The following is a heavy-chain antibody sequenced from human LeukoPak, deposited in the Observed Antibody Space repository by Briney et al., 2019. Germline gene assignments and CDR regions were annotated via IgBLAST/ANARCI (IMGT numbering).Heavy chain of an antibody. V-gene: IGHV4-34*01. J-gene: IGHJ4*02. CDR2: INHSGST. D-gene: IGHD5-18*01. CDR1: GGSFSGYY. CDR3: ARGVDTAMAIDY. Sequence: PSETLPLTCAVYGGSFSGYYWSWIRQPPGKGLEWIGEINHSGSTNYNPSLKSRVTISVDTSKNQFSLKLSSVTAADTAVYYCARGVDTAMAIDYWGQGTLVTVSS.